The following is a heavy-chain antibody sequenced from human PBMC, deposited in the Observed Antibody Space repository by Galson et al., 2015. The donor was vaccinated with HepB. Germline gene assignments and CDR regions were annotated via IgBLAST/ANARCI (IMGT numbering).Heavy chain of an antibody. V-gene: IGHV3-30*04. CDR3: ATMGIRDFWSGVADY. J-gene: IGHJ4*02. CDR2: IPFDETNE. CDR1: GFAFRSTA. Sequence: SLRLPCAADGFAFRSTAMQWVRQAPGKGLECVAVIPFDETNEFYADSVRGRITISRDNFQKIIYLEMNSLRIEDTGVYYCATMGIRDFWSGVADYWGQGTLVTFSS. D-gene: IGHD3-3*01.